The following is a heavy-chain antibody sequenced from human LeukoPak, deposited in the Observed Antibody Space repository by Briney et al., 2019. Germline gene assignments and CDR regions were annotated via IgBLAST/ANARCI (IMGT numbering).Heavy chain of an antibody. CDR1: GFTFSSYS. CDR3: AKDLAYSSGWYFDY. V-gene: IGHV3-21*04. J-gene: IGHJ4*02. CDR2: ISSSSSYI. Sequence: GGSLRLSCAASGFTFSSYSMNWVRQAPGKGLEWVSSISSSSSYIYYADSVKGRFTISRDNAKNSLYLQMNSLRPEDTALYYCAKDLAYSSGWYFDYWGQGTLVTVSS. D-gene: IGHD6-19*01.